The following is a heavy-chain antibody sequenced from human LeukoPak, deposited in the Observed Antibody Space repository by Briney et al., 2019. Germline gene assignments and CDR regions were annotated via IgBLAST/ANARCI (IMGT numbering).Heavy chain of an antibody. V-gene: IGHV3-23*01. CDR1: GFTFTSYA. CDR2: ISGSGGST. CDR3: AKDTLDYGDYSSAFDI. J-gene: IGHJ3*02. Sequence: PGGSLRLSCAASGFTFTSYAMSWVRQAPGEGLEWVSAISGSGGSTYYADSVKGRFTISRDNSKNTLYLQMNSLRAEDTAVYYCAKDTLDYGDYSSAFDIWGQGTMVTVSS. D-gene: IGHD4-17*01.